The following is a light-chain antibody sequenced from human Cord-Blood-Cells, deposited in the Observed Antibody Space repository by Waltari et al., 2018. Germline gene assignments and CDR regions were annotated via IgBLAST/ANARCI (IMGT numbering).Light chain of an antibody. CDR2: QNS. CDR1: KLGDKF. V-gene: IGLV3-1*01. J-gene: IGLJ2*01. Sequence: SYELTQPPSVSVSPGQTASSTCPGDKLGDKFSWRYQQQPGHSPVLVIYQNSKRPSGSPELFSGSNSGNTATLTISGTQSMDEADYYCQAWDSSTVVFGGGTKLTVL. CDR3: QAWDSSTVV.